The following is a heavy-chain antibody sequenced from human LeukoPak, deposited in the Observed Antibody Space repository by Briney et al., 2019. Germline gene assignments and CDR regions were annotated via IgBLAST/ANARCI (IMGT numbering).Heavy chain of an antibody. V-gene: IGHV4-39*07. CDR3: AREGTTRQVGALDP. D-gene: IGHD1-7*01. CDR1: GGSISSSSYY. J-gene: IGHJ5*02. Sequence: PSETLSLTCTVSGGSISSSSYYWGWIRQPPGKGLEWIGSIYYSGSTYYNPSLKSRVTISVDTSKNQFSLKLSSVTAADTAVYYCAREGTTRQVGALDPWGQGTLVTVSS. CDR2: IYYSGST.